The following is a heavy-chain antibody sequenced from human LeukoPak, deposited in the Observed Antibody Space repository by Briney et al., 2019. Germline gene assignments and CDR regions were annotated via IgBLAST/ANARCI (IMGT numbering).Heavy chain of an antibody. J-gene: IGHJ6*02. CDR3: ARDHCTRSSCYEDHYYGMDV. V-gene: IGHV1-2*02. CDR2: INPNSGGT. Sequence: ASAKVSCKASGYTFTGYYMHWVRQAPGQGLEWMGWINPNSGGTEYAQKFQGRVTMTRDTSITTAYMELSRLRSDDTAMYYCARDHCTRSSCYEDHYYGMDVWGQGTTVTVSS. D-gene: IGHD2-2*01. CDR1: GYTFTGYY.